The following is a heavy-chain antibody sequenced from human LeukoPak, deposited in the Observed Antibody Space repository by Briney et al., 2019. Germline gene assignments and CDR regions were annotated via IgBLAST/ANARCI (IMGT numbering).Heavy chain of an antibody. CDR1: GFTFSTYE. V-gene: IGHV3-48*03. CDR3: ARGALGYCNSINCPQLDY. Sequence: GGSLRLSCAASGFTFSTYEMNWVRQAPGKGLEWIAYIGSSGINIYYGEYVEGRFTISRDNAKNSLYLQMNSLRAEDTAVYYCARGALGYCNSINCPQLDYWGQGTLVTVSS. CDR2: IGSSGINI. J-gene: IGHJ4*02. D-gene: IGHD2-2*01.